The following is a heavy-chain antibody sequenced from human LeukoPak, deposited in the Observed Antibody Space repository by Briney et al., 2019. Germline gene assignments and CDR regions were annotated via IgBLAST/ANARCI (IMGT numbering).Heavy chain of an antibody. CDR3: ATAQYCSGGTCHAWTDAFHI. CDR1: RGTFPNYD. D-gene: IGHD2-15*01. CDR2: FVPSVDVA. V-gene: IGHV1-69*04. Sequence: SVKVSCKASRGTFPNYDISWVRQAPGQGLEWMGRFVPSVDVANYSPKFRGRVTITADKSTTTVFMESSSLRSEDTAVYYCATAQYCSGGTCHAWTDAFHIWGQGTMVTVSS. J-gene: IGHJ3*02.